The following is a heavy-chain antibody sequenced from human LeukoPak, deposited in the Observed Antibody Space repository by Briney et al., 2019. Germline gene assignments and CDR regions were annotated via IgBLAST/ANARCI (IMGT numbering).Heavy chain of an antibody. CDR2: IIPILGLA. V-gene: IGHV1-69*04. Sequence: ASVKVSCKASGGTFSSYTISWVRQAPGQGLEWMGRIIPILGLANYAQKFQGRVTITADKSTSTAYMELSSLRSEDTAVYYCARDIAYYDSSGGPNWFDPWGQGTLVTVSS. CDR1: GGTFSSYT. D-gene: IGHD3-22*01. J-gene: IGHJ5*02. CDR3: ARDIAYYDSSGGPNWFDP.